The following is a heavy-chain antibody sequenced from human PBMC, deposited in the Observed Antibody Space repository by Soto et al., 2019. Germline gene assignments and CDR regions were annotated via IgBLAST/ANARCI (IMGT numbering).Heavy chain of an antibody. CDR2: IKQDGSEK. D-gene: IGHD4-17*01. CDR3: ARHDYGDYFDY. CDR1: GFTFSSYW. Sequence: GGSLRLSCAASGFTFSSYWMSWVRQAPGKGLEWVANIKQDGSEKYYVDSVKGRFTISRDNAKNSLYLQMNSLRAGDTAVYYCARHDYGDYFDYWGQGTLVTVSS. V-gene: IGHV3-7*01. J-gene: IGHJ4*02.